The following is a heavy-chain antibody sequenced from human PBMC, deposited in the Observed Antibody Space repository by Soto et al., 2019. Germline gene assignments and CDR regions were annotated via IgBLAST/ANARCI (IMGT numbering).Heavy chain of an antibody. CDR3: SREPVGPDYAMDV. D-gene: IGHD1-26*01. V-gene: IGHV3-33*01. Sequence: GGSLRLSCAASGFAFDTYGMHWVRQTPGKGLEWVAVLGFDGGGRYYAESVKGRFTISRDNSKKMLYLQMDSLRADDTALYYCSREPVGPDYAMDVWGKGTMVTVSS. CDR2: LGFDGGGR. J-gene: IGHJ6*04. CDR1: GFAFDTYG.